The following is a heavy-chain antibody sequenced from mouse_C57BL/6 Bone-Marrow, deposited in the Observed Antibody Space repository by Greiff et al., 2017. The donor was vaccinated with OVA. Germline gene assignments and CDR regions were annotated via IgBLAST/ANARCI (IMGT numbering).Heavy chain of an antibody. CDR3: ARWGSLGWCAY. V-gene: IGHV1-15*01. J-gene: IGHJ3*01. CDR2: IDPETGGT. CDR1: GYTFTDYE. Sequence: QVQLQQSGAELVRPGASVTLSCKASGYTFTDYEMHWVKQTPVHGLEWIGAIDPETGGTAYNQKFKGKAILTADKSSSTAYMELRSLTSEDSAVYYCARWGSLGWCAYWGQGTLVTVSA.